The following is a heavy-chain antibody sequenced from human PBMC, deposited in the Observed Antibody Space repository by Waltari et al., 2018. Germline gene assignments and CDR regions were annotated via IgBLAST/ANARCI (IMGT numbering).Heavy chain of an antibody. J-gene: IGHJ4*02. D-gene: IGHD1-1*01. CDR3: ARDPGAGYRAFDY. Sequence: QVQLVQSGAEVKKPGSSVKVACKASGGICSSYACSRVRQAPGQGLEWMGGIIPIFGTANYAQKFQGRVTITTDESTSTAYMGLSSLRSEDTAVYYCARDPGAGYRAFDYWGQGTLVTVSS. CDR1: GGICSSYA. CDR2: IIPIFGTA. V-gene: IGHV1-69*05.